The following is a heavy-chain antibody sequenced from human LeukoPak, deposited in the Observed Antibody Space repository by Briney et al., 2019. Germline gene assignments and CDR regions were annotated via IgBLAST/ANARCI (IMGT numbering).Heavy chain of an antibody. CDR2: IKGDGSED. V-gene: IGHV3-7*01. J-gene: IGHJ4*02. CDR1: GFIFSKYW. CDR3: ARDMGIYTNYGAY. Sequence: GGSLRLSCAASGFIFSKYWMTSVRQPPGKGLEWVANIKGDGSEDEYVDSVKGRFTISRDNAQNSLFLQLDNLRGEDTAVYYCARDMGIYTNYGAYWGQGTLVTVSS. D-gene: IGHD4-17*01.